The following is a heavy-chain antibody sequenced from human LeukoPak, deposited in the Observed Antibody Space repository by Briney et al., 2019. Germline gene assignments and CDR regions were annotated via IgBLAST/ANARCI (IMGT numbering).Heavy chain of an antibody. D-gene: IGHD3-10*01. CDR1: GYTFTSYY. CDR2: INPNSGGT. J-gene: IGHJ4*02. V-gene: IGHV1-2*02. Sequence: ASVKVSCKASGYTFTSYYMHWVRQAPGQGLEWMGWINPNSGGTNYAQKFQGRVTMTRDTSISTAYMELSRLRSDDTAVYYCARDGRVYGSGSYLSYWGRGTLVTVSS. CDR3: ARDGRVYGSGSYLSY.